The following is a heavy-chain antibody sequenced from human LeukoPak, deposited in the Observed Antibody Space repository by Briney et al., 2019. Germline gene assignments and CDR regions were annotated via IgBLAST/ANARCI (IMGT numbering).Heavy chain of an antibody. CDR3: ARDSVVVVAATRTYYYGMDV. CDR2: TYYSGST. J-gene: IGHJ6*04. D-gene: IGHD2-15*01. V-gene: IGHV4-59*01. Sequence: SETLSLTCTVSGGSISSYYWSWIRQPPGKGLGWIGYTYYSGSTNYSPSLKSRVTISVDTSKNQFSLKLSSVTAADTAVYYCARDSVVVVAATRTYYYGMDVWGKGTTVTVSS. CDR1: GGSISSYY.